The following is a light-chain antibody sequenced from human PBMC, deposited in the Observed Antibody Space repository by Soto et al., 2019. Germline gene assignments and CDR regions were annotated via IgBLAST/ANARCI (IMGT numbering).Light chain of an antibody. CDR1: QSVSSY. CDR3: QQRSNGPLT. V-gene: IGKV3-11*01. Sequence: EIVLTQSPATLSLSPGERVTLSCRASQSVSSYFAWYQQKPGQAPRLLIYDASNRATGIPARFSGSGSGTDFTLTISSLEPEDFAVDYCQQRSNGPLTFGQGTRLEI. J-gene: IGKJ5*01. CDR2: DAS.